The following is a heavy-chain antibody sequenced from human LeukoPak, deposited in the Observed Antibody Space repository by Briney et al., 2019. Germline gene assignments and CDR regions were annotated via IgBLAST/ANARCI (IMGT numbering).Heavy chain of an antibody. CDR1: GFTFSTHG. D-gene: IGHD1-1*01. J-gene: IGHJ4*02. CDR2: IRYDGSSK. Sequence: GGSLRLSCAASGFTFSTHGMHWVRQAPGKGPEWVAYIRYDGSSKHYVDSVKGRFTISRDNSKNTLFPQMNSLRGEDTAVYFCAKGHSDASYTFDYWAQGTLVTVSS. CDR3: AKGHSDASYTFDY. V-gene: IGHV3-30*02.